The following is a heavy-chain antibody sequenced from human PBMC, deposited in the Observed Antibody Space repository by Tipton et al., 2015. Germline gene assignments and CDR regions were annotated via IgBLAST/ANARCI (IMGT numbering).Heavy chain of an antibody. CDR2: INQDGSEK. Sequence: SLRLSCAASGFTFSNYYMSWIRQAPGKGLEWVANINQDGSEKFYVDSVKGRSTISRDNAKNSLYLQMNSLRAEDTAVYYCARDGDWNYSPYDYWGQGTLVTVSS. CDR1: GFTFSNYY. J-gene: IGHJ4*02. CDR3: ARDGDWNYSPYDY. D-gene: IGHD1-7*01. V-gene: IGHV3-7*01.